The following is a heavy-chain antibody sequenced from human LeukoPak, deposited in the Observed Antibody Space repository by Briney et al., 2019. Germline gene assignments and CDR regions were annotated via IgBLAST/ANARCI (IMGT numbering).Heavy chain of an antibody. Sequence: GGSLRLSCAASGFTFSDYYMSWIRQAPGEGLEWVSYISSSSSTIYYADSVKGRFTISRDNAKNSLYLQMNSLRDEDTAVYYCARDKPGYDSSGYYPVPDYYYGMDVWGQGTTVTVSS. CDR3: ARDKPGYDSSGYYPVPDYYYGMDV. J-gene: IGHJ6*02. CDR1: GFTFSDYY. V-gene: IGHV3-11*04. D-gene: IGHD3-22*01. CDR2: ISSSSSTI.